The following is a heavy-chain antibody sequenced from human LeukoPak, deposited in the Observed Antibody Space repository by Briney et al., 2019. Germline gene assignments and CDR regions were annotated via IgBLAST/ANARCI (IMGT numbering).Heavy chain of an antibody. D-gene: IGHD4-17*01. CDR3: AKDRYGDYSFDS. J-gene: IGHJ4*02. CDR2: ISGSGAST. Sequence: GGSLRLSCAASGFTFSSCAMNWVRQAPGKGLEWVSSISGSGASTYDADSVKGRFTISRDNSKNTLYLQMNSLRAEDTAIYYCAKDRYGDYSFDSCGQGTLVTVSS. CDR1: GFTFSSCA. V-gene: IGHV3-23*01.